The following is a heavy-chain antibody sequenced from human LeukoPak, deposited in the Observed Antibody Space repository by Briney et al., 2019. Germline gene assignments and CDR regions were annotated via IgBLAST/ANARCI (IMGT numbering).Heavy chain of an antibody. V-gene: IGHV4-34*01. J-gene: IGHJ6*03. CDR1: GGSFSGYY. CDR2: INHSGST. Sequence: SETLSLTCAVYGGSFSGYYWSWIRQPPGKGLEWIGEINHSGSTNYNPSLKSRVTISVDTSKNQFSLKLSSVTAADTAVYYCAGAGIAVAGTKVGYYYYMDVWGKGTTVTVSS. CDR3: AGAGIAVAGTKVGYYYYMDV. D-gene: IGHD6-19*01.